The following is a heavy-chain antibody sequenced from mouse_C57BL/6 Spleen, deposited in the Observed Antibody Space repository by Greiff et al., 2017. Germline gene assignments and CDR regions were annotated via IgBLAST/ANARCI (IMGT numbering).Heavy chain of an antibody. Sequence: DVKLVESGPELVKPGASVKIPCKASGYTFTDYNMDWVKQSHGKSLEWIGDINPNNGGTIYNQKFKGKATLTVDKSSSTAYMELRSLTSEDTAVYYCAREGAYYGSSYVFAYWGQGTLVTVSA. D-gene: IGHD1-1*01. CDR1: GYTFTDYN. J-gene: IGHJ3*01. CDR3: AREGAYYGSSYVFAY. CDR2: INPNNGGT. V-gene: IGHV1-18*01.